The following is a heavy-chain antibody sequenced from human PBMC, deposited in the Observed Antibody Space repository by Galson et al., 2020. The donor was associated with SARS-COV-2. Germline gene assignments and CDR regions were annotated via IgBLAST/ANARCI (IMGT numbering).Heavy chain of an antibody. CDR3: ARETYDVLSGYYYYFDY. J-gene: IGHJ4*02. CDR1: GASIDSGRYY. Sequence: SQTLSLTCTVSGASIDSGRYYWGWIRQHPGKGLEWIGYIHNTGNTYYIPSLESRISISIDTSKNQFSLEVSSVTAADTAVYYCARETYDVLSGYYYYFDYWGPGTLVTVSS. V-gene: IGHV4-31*03. D-gene: IGHD3-9*01. CDR2: IHNTGNT.